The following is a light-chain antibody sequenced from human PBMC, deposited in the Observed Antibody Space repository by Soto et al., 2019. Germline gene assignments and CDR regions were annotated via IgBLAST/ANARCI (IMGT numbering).Light chain of an antibody. CDR1: QDISNY. J-gene: IGKJ3*01. CDR2: DAS. CDR3: QQYDNLPPF. Sequence: DIQMTQSPSSLSASVGDRVTITCQASQDISNYLNWYQQKPGKAPKLLIYDASNLETGVPSRFSGSGSGTDFTFTISSLQPEDIATYYCQQYDNLPPFFGPGTKVDI. V-gene: IGKV1-33*01.